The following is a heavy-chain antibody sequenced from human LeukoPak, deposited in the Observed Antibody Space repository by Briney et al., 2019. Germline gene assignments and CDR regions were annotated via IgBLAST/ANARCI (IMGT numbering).Heavy chain of an antibody. Sequence: GGSLRLSCAASGFTFSASALHWVRQASGKGLEWVGRIRSKASNHATAFAASVKGRFTISRDDSKNTAYLQMTSLKTEDTAVYYCTRRDDFWSGSGDYWGQGTLVTVSS. V-gene: IGHV3-73*01. CDR2: IRSKASNHAT. CDR1: GFTFSASA. CDR3: TRRDDFWSGSGDY. D-gene: IGHD3-3*01. J-gene: IGHJ4*02.